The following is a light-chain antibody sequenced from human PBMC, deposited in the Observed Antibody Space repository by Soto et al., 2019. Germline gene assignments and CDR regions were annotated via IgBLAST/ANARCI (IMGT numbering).Light chain of an antibody. V-gene: IGKV3-20*01. CDR1: QSVTSSQ. CDR3: QQYGSSQIT. J-gene: IGKJ5*01. Sequence: EIVLTQSPGTLSLSPGERATLACRCSQSVTSSQLAWYQQKPGQAPRLFIYGTFTRATGIPDRFSGSGAGTDFSLTISRLEPEDFAVYYCQQYGSSQITFGQGTRLEIK. CDR2: GTF.